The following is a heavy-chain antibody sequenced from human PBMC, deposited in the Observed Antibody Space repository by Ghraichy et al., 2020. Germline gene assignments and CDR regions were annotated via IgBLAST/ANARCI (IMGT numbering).Heavy chain of an antibody. J-gene: IGHJ4*02. Sequence: GGSLRLSCAASGFTFSSYNMNWVRQAPGKGLEWVSSISSSGNYIYYADSVKGRFTISRDNAKNLLYLQMNSLRAEDTAVYYCARDGDLLRYFDWLLSDWGQGTLVTVSS. D-gene: IGHD3-9*01. CDR3: ARDGDLLRYFDWLLSD. CDR1: GFTFSSYN. CDR2: ISSSGNYI. V-gene: IGHV3-21*06.